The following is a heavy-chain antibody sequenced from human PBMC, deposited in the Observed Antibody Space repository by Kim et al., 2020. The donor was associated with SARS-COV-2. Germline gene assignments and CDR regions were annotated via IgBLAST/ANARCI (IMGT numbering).Heavy chain of an antibody. Sequence: GWSLRLSCAASGFTFSSYAMHWVRQAPGKGLEWVAVIWYDGSNKYYADSVKGRFTISRDNSKNTLYLQMNSLRAEDTAVYYCAKEGHYYDSSGYYKGWFDPWGQGTLVTVSS. CDR1: GFTFSSYA. D-gene: IGHD3-22*01. CDR2: IWYDGSNK. V-gene: IGHV3-33*06. CDR3: AKEGHYYDSSGYYKGWFDP. J-gene: IGHJ5*02.